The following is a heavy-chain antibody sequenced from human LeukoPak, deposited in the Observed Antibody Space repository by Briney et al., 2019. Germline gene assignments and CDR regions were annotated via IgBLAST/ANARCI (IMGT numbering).Heavy chain of an antibody. D-gene: IGHD3-10*01. CDR3: ARVEALYNSGSVWAY. CDR2: IIPDGSEK. V-gene: IGHV3-7*01. J-gene: IGHJ4*02. CDR1: GFTFSSYW. Sequence: GGSLRLSCAASGFTFSSYWMTWVRQAPGKGLEWVANIIPDGSEKYYVDSVKGRFTISRDNAKNSLYLQVNSLRAEDTAVYYCARVEALYNSGSVWAYWGQGTLVTVSS.